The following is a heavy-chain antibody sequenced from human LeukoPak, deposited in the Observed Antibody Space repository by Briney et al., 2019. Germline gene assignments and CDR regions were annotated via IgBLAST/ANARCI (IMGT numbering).Heavy chain of an antibody. D-gene: IGHD3-22*01. Sequence: GASVKVSCKASGYTFTGYYIHWVRQAPGQGLEWMGWINPNSGGTNYAQKFQGRVTMTRDTSISTAYMELRSLRSDDTAVYYCARDPPYYYDSRGYYYDRFADYWGQGTLVTVSS. CDR3: ARDPPYYYDSRGYYYDRFADY. CDR2: INPNSGGT. V-gene: IGHV1-2*02. CDR1: GYTFTGYY. J-gene: IGHJ4*02.